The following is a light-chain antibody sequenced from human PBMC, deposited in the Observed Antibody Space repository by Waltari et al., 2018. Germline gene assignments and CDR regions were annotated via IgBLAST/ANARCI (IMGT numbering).Light chain of an antibody. CDR3: QQYGSAPLT. CDR2: DAS. Sequence: EIVLTQSPGTLSVSPGERVTLSCRASQSVNSNYVAWYQQRPGQAPRLLIYDASIRATDVADRFRGSGSGTSFTLTISRLEAEDVAVYHCQQYGSAPLTFGGGSKVEI. CDR1: QSVNSNY. V-gene: IGKV3-20*01. J-gene: IGKJ4*01.